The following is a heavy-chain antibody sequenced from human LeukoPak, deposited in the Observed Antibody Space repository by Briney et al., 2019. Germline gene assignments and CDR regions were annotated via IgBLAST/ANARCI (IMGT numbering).Heavy chain of an antibody. D-gene: IGHD2-8*02. CDR2: FSGPMETT. V-gene: IGHV3-23*01. CDR3: AKASLGSCTGAKCYHFDN. Sequence: GGSLRLSCVASGFTFNRYAMSWVRHVPGKRLEWVSTFSGPMETTYYAPSVRGRFTMSRDNSKNTLSLQKNSLRAEDTAIYYCAKASLGSCTGAKCYHFDNWGQGTLVTVSS. J-gene: IGHJ4*02. CDR1: GFTFNRYA.